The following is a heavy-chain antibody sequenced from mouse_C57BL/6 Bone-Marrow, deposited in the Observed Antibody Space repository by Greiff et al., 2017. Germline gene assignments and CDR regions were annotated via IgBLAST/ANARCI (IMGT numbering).Heavy chain of an antibody. V-gene: IGHV14-2*01. CDR2: IDPEDGET. J-gene: IGHJ3*01. D-gene: IGHD4-1*01. Sequence: EVKLMESGAELVKPGASVKLSCTASGFNIKDYYMHWVKQRTEQGLEWIGRIDPEDGETKYAPKFQGKATITADTSSNTAYLQLSSLTSEDTAVYYCARSELTGTDWFAYWGQGTLVTVSA. CDR3: ARSELTGTDWFAY. CDR1: GFNIKDYY.